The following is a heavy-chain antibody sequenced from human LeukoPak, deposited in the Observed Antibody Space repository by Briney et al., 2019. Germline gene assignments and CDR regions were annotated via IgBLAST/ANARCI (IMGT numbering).Heavy chain of an antibody. V-gene: IGHV5-51*01. J-gene: IGHJ4*02. D-gene: IGHD3-22*01. Sequence: GESLKISCKGSGYSFTSYWIGWVRQMPGKGLEWMGVIYPGDSDTRYSPSFQGQVTISADKSISTAYLQWSSLKASDTAMYYCARPSAYDSSGYYPALFDYWGQGTLVTVSS. CDR2: IYPGDSDT. CDR1: GYSFTSYW. CDR3: ARPSAYDSSGYYPALFDY.